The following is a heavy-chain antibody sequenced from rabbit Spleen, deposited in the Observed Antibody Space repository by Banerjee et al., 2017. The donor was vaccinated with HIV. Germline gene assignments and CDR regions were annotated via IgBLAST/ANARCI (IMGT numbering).Heavy chain of an antibody. V-gene: IGHV1S45*01. Sequence: QEQLEESGGGLVKPEGSLTLTCKASGFPFSNKAVMCWVRQAPGKGLEWIACIPTGRGSAYYASWAKGRFTISKTSSTTVTLQMTSLTAADTATYFCARDTGTSFSTYGIDLWGPGTLVTVS. CDR1: GFPFSNKAV. CDR3: ARDTGTSFSTYGIDL. D-gene: IGHD8-1*01. J-gene: IGHJ6*01. CDR2: IPTGRGSA.